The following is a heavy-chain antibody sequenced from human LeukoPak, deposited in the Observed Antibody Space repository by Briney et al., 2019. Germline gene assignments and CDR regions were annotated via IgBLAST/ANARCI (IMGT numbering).Heavy chain of an antibody. CDR1: GGSTSSSSYY. CDR3: ARDSGSYLYYYYYYMDV. V-gene: IGHV4-61*02. J-gene: IGHJ6*03. D-gene: IGHD1-26*01. CDR2: IYTSGST. Sequence: TASETLSLTCTVSGGSTSSSSYYWSWIRQPAGKGLEWIGRIYTSGSTNYNPSLKSRVTISVDTSKNQFSLKLSSVTAADTAVYYCARDSGSYLYYYYYYMDVWGKGTTVTISS.